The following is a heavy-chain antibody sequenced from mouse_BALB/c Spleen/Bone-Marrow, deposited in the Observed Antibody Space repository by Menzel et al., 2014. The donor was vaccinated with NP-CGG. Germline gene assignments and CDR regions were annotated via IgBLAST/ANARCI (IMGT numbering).Heavy chain of an antibody. D-gene: IGHD1-1*02. V-gene: IGHV1S41*01. Sequence: DLVKRGASVKLSCKVSRHIFTSYWINWIKQRPGQGLEWIGRIVLGSGSTYYNEMLKGKATPTADTSSSTTYIQLSSLSSEDSAVYFCARFPIFCGSYGAIGYWGQGT. CDR3: ARFPIFCGSYGAIGY. CDR2: IVLGSGST. CDR1: RHIFTSYW. J-gene: IGHJ4*01.